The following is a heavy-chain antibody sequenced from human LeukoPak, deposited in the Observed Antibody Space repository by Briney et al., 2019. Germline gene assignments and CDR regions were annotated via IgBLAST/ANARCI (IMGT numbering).Heavy chain of an antibody. Sequence: NSGGSLRLSCAASGFTFSSYSMNWVRQAPGKGLEWVSSISSSSSYIYYADSVKGRLTISRDNAKNSLYLQMNSLRAEDTAVYYCARVSAAGNHFDYWGQGTLVTVSS. D-gene: IGHD6-13*01. CDR2: ISSSSSYI. CDR1: GFTFSSYS. J-gene: IGHJ4*02. V-gene: IGHV3-21*01. CDR3: ARVSAAGNHFDY.